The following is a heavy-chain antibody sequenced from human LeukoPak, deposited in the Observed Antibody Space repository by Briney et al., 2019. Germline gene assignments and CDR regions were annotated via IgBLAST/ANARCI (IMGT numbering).Heavy chain of an antibody. CDR2: FDPEDGET. J-gene: IGHJ6*03. V-gene: IGHV1-24*01. D-gene: IGHD1-1*01. CDR3: ATTGMNYYYYYRDV. Sequence: ASVKVSCKVSGYTLTELSMHWVRQAPGKGLEWMGGFDPEDGETIYAQKFQGRVTMTEDTSTDTAYMELSSLRCEDTAVYYCATTGMNYYYYYRDVWGKGTTVTVSS. CDR1: GYTLTELS.